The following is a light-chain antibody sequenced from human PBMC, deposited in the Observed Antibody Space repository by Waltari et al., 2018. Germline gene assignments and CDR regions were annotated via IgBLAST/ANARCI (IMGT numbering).Light chain of an antibody. Sequence: QSALTQTASVSASPGQSITMSCTGTINDIGRFDFVSWYQQHPGQAPRLLIYEVKYRPSGGSDRFSGSKSDNTASLTIVGLQAEDEADYYCSSYTTRSTWVFGGGTKLTVL. V-gene: IGLV2-14*01. CDR1: INDIGRFDF. J-gene: IGLJ3*02. CDR2: EVK. CDR3: SSYTTRSTWV.